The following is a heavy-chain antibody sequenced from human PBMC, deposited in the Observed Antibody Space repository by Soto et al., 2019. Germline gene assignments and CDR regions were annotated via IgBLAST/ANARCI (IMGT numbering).Heavy chain of an antibody. D-gene: IGHD2-2*01. V-gene: IGHV3-48*04. CDR3: ARAYCSSTSCYEVGGMDV. CDR1: GFTFNSYS. Sequence: GGSLRLSCAASGFTFNSYSMNWVRQAPGKGLEWVSYISSSSTTKYYTDSVKGRFTISRDNAKNTLYLQMNSLRAEDTAVYYCARAYCSSTSCYEVGGMDVWGQGTTVTVSS. CDR2: ISSSSTTK. J-gene: IGHJ6*02.